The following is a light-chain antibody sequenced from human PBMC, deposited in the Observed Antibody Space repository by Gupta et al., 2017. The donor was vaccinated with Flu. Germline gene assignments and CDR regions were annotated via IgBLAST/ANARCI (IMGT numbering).Light chain of an antibody. V-gene: IGLV1-44*01. CDR3: ATGDDSRRGWV. J-gene: IGLJ3*02. Sequence: TVIISCSGGTSTTGSNTVNWYRQRPGTAPELLIYRDNQRPSGVPDRFSGSKSGTSVSLAISGLQAEDEADYYCATGDDSRRGWVFGGGTKVTVL. CDR1: TSTTGSNT. CDR2: RDN.